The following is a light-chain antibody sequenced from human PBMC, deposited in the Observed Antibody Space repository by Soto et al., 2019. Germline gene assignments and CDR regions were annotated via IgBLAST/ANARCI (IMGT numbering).Light chain of an antibody. CDR3: QNCFTVPYT. CDR2: DAS. V-gene: IGKV1-33*01. CDR1: QDISNR. Sequence: DIQMTQSPSSLSASVGARLTITCQASQDISNRLNLYHQKPGKAPNLLIYDASNLAAGVPSGFSGSGSGTHFTFTIRSLQPEDIGTYYCQNCFTVPYTFGQGTKLEI. J-gene: IGKJ2*01.